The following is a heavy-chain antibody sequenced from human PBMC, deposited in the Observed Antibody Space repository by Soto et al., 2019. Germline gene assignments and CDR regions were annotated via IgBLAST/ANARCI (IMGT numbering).Heavy chain of an antibody. Sequence: QVQLVQSGAEVKKPGASVKVACRASGYTFTSFDINWVRQATGQGLEWMGRMNPSSGNTDYAQKFQGRVTMTRDTPLSTAYMELSSLRSEDTAVYYCARTRSGSYLWGQGTLVTVSS. CDR3: ARTRSGSYL. J-gene: IGHJ5*02. CDR1: GYTFTSFD. CDR2: MNPSSGNT. V-gene: IGHV1-8*01. D-gene: IGHD3-10*01.